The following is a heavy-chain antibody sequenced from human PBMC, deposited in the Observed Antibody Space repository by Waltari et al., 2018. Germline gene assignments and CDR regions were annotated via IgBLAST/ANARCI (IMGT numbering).Heavy chain of an antibody. CDR3: ARIYYGDYVVY. J-gene: IGHJ4*02. D-gene: IGHD4-17*01. CDR1: GSPIRSYW. Sequence: EVQMVESGGGLVKPGGSPRLSSASSGSPIRSYWMSWVRQAPGKWREGVANIKQDGSDKYYVDSVKGRFTISRDNAKNSLYLQMNSLRAEDTAVYYCARIYYGDYVVYWGQGTLVTVSS. V-gene: IGHV3-7*03. CDR2: IKQDGSDK.